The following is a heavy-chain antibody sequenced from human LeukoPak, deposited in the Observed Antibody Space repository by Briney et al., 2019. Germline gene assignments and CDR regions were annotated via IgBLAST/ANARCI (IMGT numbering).Heavy chain of an antibody. Sequence: GGSLRLSCAASGFTFDDYAMHWVRQAPGKGLEWVSGINWNSGSIGYADSVKGRFTISRDNSKNTLYLQMNSLRAEDTAVYYCARVTRGPSYKYDSSRYESGDYWGQGTLVTVSS. J-gene: IGHJ4*02. CDR3: ARVTRGPSYKYDSSRYESGDY. V-gene: IGHV3-9*01. D-gene: IGHD3-22*01. CDR1: GFTFDDYA. CDR2: INWNSGSI.